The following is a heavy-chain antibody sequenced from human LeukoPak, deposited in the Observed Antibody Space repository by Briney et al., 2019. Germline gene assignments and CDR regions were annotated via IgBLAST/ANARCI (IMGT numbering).Heavy chain of an antibody. CDR3: AKEGYQTGTTSKGYFDY. V-gene: IGHV3-23*01. D-gene: IGHD1-7*01. Sequence: GGSLRLSCAASGFTFSSCAMHWVRQAPGKGLEWVSGITGSGAGTYYADSVKGRFTISRDNSKNTLNLQMNSLRAEDTAAYYCAKEGYQTGTTSKGYFDYWGQGTLVTVSS. CDR1: GFTFSSCA. J-gene: IGHJ4*01. CDR2: ITGSGAGT.